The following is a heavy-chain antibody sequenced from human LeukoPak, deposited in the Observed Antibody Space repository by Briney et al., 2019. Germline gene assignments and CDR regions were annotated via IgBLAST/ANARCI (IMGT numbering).Heavy chain of an antibody. Sequence: GGSLRLSCAASGFTFSSFSMNWVRQAPGKGLEWVSYISSSTRAIYYADSVEGRFTISRDNAQTSLYLQMNSLRAEDTAVYYCARASDPWLQLTWGQGTLVTVSS. CDR3: ARASDPWLQLT. V-gene: IGHV3-48*04. D-gene: IGHD5-24*01. CDR2: ISSSTRAI. J-gene: IGHJ5*02. CDR1: GFTFSSFS.